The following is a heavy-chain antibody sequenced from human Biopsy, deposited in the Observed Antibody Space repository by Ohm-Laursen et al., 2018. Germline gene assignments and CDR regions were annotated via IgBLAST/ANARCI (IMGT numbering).Heavy chain of an antibody. CDR1: GFTLDTYS. CDR2: ISSSHV. CDR3: ARVRCSGGGCYQRHDAFEI. V-gene: IGHV3-21*01. Sequence: GSLRLSCAAPGFTLDTYSMNWVRQAPGKGLEWVSSISSSHVYYAESLRGRFTTSRDNAKNSLSLQINSLRAEDTAIYYCARVRCSGGGCYQRHDAFEIWGQGTMVAVSS. J-gene: IGHJ3*02. D-gene: IGHD2-15*01.